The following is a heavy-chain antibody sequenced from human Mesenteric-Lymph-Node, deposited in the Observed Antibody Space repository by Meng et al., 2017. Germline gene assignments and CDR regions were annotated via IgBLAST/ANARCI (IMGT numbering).Heavy chain of an antibody. V-gene: IGHV3-30*03. D-gene: IGHD6-19*01. CDR3: ASLAPGMVGAVAGDGHYYYGMAV. J-gene: IGHJ6*01. CDR1: GFTFDDYA. Sequence: GESLKISCEASGFTFDDYAMHWVRQAPGKGLEWVAFIAYDGSHEYYADSVKGRITISRDNSKNKLYLQMNSLRTEDTAVYYCASLAPGMVGAVAGDGHYYYGMAVWGRGNTV. CDR2: IAYDGSHE.